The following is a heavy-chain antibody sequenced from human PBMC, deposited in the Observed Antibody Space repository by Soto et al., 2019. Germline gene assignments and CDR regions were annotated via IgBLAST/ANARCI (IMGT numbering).Heavy chain of an antibody. D-gene: IGHD6-13*01. CDR1: GGSISSSSYY. Sequence: SETLSLTCTVSGGSISSSSYYWGWIRQPPGKGLEWIGSIYYSGSTYYNPSLKSRVTISVDTSKNQFSLKLSSVTAADTAVYYCARHIAAAGKVWYFDLWGRGTLVTVSS. V-gene: IGHV4-39*01. CDR2: IYYSGST. CDR3: ARHIAAAGKVWYFDL. J-gene: IGHJ2*01.